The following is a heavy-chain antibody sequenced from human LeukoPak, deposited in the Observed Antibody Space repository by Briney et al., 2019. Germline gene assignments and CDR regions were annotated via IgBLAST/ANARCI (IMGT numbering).Heavy chain of an antibody. CDR1: GGSISSYY. D-gene: IGHD3-10*01. V-gene: IGHV4-4*07. Sequence: PSETLSLTCTVSGGSISSYYWSWIRQPAGKGLEWIGRIYTSGSTNYNPSLKSRVTMSVDTSKNQFSLKLSSVTAADTAVYYCARGDFYGSGSYSLFDPWGQGTLVTVSS. CDR3: ARGDFYGSGSYSLFDP. J-gene: IGHJ5*02. CDR2: IYTSGST.